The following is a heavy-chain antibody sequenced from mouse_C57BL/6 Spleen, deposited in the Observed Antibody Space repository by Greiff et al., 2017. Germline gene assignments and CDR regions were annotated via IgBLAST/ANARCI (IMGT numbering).Heavy chain of an antibody. CDR3: TVGAMDY. V-gene: IGHV6-3*01. Sequence: EVKLMESGGGLVQPGGSMKLSCVASGFTFSNYWMNWVRQSPETGLEWVAQIRLKSDNYATHYAESGKGRFTISRDDSKSSVYLQMNNLRAEDTGIDYCTVGAMDYWGQGTSVTVSS. CDR1: GFTFSNYW. J-gene: IGHJ4*01. CDR2: IRLKSDNYAT.